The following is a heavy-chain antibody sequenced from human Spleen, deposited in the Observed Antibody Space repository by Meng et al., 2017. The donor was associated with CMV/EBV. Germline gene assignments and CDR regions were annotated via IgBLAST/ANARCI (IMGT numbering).Heavy chain of an antibody. CDR3: ATSYDILTGNDY. D-gene: IGHD3-9*01. V-gene: IGHV4-30-4*08. J-gene: IGHJ4*02. CDR2: IHFSRSA. CDR1: GRYIWSCICD. Sequence: PSSTLPRACTVSGRYIWSCICDRTWISQPPGKCIEWIGYIHFSRSAYYKPSLKSRVPISVDTSKKQFSLKVRSVTAADTAVYYCATSYDILTGNDYWGQGTLVTVSS.